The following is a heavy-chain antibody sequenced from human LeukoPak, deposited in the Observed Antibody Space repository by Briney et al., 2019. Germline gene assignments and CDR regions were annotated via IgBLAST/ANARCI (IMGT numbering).Heavy chain of an antibody. Sequence: PSETLSLTCTVSGGYIRSYYCNWIRQPPGKGLEWIGYIYTSGSTNYNPSLKSRVTISLDTSKNQFSLKLSSVTASDTAVYYCARRRPEAFDIWGQGTMVTVSS. V-gene: IGHV4-4*09. J-gene: IGHJ3*02. CDR1: GGYIRSYY. CDR3: ARRRPEAFDI. CDR2: IYTSGST.